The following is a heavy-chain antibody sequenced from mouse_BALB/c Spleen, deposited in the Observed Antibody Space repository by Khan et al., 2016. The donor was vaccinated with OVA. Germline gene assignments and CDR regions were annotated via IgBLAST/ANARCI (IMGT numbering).Heavy chain of an antibody. Sequence: QVQLQQPGPELVKPGASLKVSCKASGYTFSDYVIGWVKKRARQGLEWIGDIFPGSDIPYYNEKFKGKATLTADTSSSTAYMQLSSLTPEDSAVYFWARGGYSVFAYWGQGTLVTVSA. CDR2: IFPGSDIP. CDR1: GYTFSDYV. CDR3: ARGGYSVFAY. D-gene: IGHD2-14*01. V-gene: IGHV1-77*01. J-gene: IGHJ3*01.